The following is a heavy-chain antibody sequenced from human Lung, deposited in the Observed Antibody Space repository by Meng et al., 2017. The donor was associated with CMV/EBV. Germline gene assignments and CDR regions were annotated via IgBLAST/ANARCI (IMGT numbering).Heavy chain of an antibody. CDR3: ASADDITDKILRSVYYYSMDV. CDR2: MNPDSGKT. CDR1: GYTFTNYD. D-gene: IGHD3-9*01. V-gene: IGHV1-8*03. Sequence: ASVXVSXKASGYTFTNYDINWVRQAAGQGLEWIGWMNPDSGKTGYAQKFQGRVTFTRNIGISTAYMELSSLSSEDTAVYYCASADDITDKILRSVYYYSMDVXGQGXTVTFSS. J-gene: IGHJ6*02.